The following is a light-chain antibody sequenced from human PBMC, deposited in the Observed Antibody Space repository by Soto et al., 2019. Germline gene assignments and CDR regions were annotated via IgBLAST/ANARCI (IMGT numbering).Light chain of an antibody. CDR3: QQYGSSPLT. CDR1: QSVSSSY. Sequence: EIVLTHSPGTLSLSPCERAALSCSASQSVSSSYLAWYQQKPGQAPRLPIYGASSRATGIPDRFSGSGSGTDFTLTISRLEPEDFAVYYCQQYGSSPLTFGGGTKVDNK. CDR2: GAS. J-gene: IGKJ4*01. V-gene: IGKV3-20*01.